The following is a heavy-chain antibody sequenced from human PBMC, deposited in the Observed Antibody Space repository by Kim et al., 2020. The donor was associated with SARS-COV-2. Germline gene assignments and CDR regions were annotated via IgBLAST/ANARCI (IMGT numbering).Heavy chain of an antibody. CDR3: ARVSGSEEMATMTDY. CDR1: GFSFSDYY. V-gene: IGHV3-11*05. Sequence: GGSLRLSCAASGFSFSDYYMSWIRQAPGKGLEWVSYISSNNGHTNYADSVKGRFAISRDNAKNSLYLQMNSLRAEDTAIYYCARVSGSEEMATMTDYWGQGILVTVSS. CDR2: ISSNNGHT. D-gene: IGHD7-27*01. J-gene: IGHJ4*02.